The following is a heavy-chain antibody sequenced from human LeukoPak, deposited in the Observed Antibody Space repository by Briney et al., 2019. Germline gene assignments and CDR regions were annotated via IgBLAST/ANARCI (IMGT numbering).Heavy chain of an antibody. CDR2: ISGSDGST. V-gene: IGHV3-23*01. Sequence: GGSLRLSCAVSGFTFNTYGMTWVRQAPGKGLEWVSGISGSDGSTYHADSVRGRFTISRDNSKSTLSLQMNSLRAEDTAIYYCATYRQVLLPFESWGQGTLVTVSS. D-gene: IGHD2-8*02. CDR3: ATYRQVLLPFES. CDR1: GFTFNTYG. J-gene: IGHJ4*02.